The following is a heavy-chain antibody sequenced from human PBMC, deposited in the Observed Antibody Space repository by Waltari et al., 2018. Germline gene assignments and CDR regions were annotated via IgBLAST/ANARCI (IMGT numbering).Heavy chain of an antibody. Sequence: EVQLTESGGGLVQPGGSLRPSWAAPGIRFSAYGMTWVRQAPGKGLEWVANIKYDGSATYHADSVNGRFSISRDNAKNSLYLQMNSVSAEDTAIYYCARGSPGYVRVWDSWGQGTMVTVSS. CDR3: ARGSPGYVRVWDS. CDR1: GIRFSAYG. J-gene: IGHJ4*02. D-gene: IGHD2-2*01. CDR2: IKYDGSAT. V-gene: IGHV3-7*03.